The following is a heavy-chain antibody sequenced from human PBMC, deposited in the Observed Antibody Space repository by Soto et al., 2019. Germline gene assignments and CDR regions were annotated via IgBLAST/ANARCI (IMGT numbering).Heavy chain of an antibody. Sequence: GASVKVSCKASGYTFTSYDINWVRQATGQGLEWMGWMNPNSGNTGYAQKFQGRVTMTRNTSISTAYMELSSLRSEGTAVYYCARDGNRYYDFWSGYLTDYYYYYMDVWGKGTTVTVSS. CDR2: MNPNSGNT. CDR1: GYTFTSYD. CDR3: ARDGNRYYDFWSGYLTDYYYYYMDV. J-gene: IGHJ6*03. V-gene: IGHV1-8*01. D-gene: IGHD3-3*01.